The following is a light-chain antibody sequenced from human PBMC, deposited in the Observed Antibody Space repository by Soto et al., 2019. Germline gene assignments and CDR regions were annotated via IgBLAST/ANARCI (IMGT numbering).Light chain of an antibody. CDR3: QQYGSSPLT. J-gene: IGKJ3*01. V-gene: IGKV3-20*01. CDR1: QSVYGNY. CDR2: GAS. Sequence: EIVLTQSPGTLSLSPGERATLSCRASQSVYGNYLAWYQQKPGQSPRLLMYGASTRVTGIPDRFSGSASGTDFTLTISRLEPEDFAVYYCQQYGSSPLTFGAGTKVDIK.